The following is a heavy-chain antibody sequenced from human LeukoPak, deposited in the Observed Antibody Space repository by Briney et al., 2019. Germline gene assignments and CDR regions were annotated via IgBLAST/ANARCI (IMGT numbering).Heavy chain of an antibody. CDR1: GFALRSYT. V-gene: IGHV3-48*03. D-gene: IGHD3-22*01. CDR2: ISSSGSTI. J-gene: IGHJ4*02. CDR3: ARAGYYYDSGGYYSLDY. Sequence: GGSLRLSCAASGFALRSYTVTWVRQAPGKGLEWVSYISSSGSTIYYADSVKGRFTISRDNAKNSLYLQMNSLRAEDTVVYYCARAGYYYDSGGYYSLDYWGQGTLVTVSS.